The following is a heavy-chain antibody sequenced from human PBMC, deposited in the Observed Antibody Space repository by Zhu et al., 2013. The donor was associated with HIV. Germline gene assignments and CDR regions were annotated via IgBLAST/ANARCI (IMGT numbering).Heavy chain of an antibody. V-gene: IGHV1-8*01. Sequence: QVQLVQSGAEVKKPGASVKVSCKASGYTFTSYDINWVRQATGQGLEWMGWMNPNSGNTGYAQKFQGRVTMTRNTSISTAYMELSSLRSEDTAVYYCARENYDYVWGSYRGRRMDVWGQGTTVTVSS. J-gene: IGHJ6*02. CDR3: ARENYDYVWGSYRGRRMDV. D-gene: IGHD3-16*02. CDR2: MNPNSGNT. CDR1: GYTFTSYD.